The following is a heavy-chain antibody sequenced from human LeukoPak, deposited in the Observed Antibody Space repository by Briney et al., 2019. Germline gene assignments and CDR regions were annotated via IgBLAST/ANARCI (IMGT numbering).Heavy chain of an antibody. D-gene: IGHD3-9*01. CDR1: GFTFSGYS. V-gene: IGHV3-48*02. CDR3: ARDILTGYFDY. Sequence: PGGSLRLSCAASGFTFSGYSMNWVRQAPGKGLEWVSYISSSSITIYYADSVKGRFTISRDNVKNSLELQMNSLRDEDTAVYFCARDILTGYFDYWGQGTVVTVSS. CDR2: ISSSSITI. J-gene: IGHJ4*02.